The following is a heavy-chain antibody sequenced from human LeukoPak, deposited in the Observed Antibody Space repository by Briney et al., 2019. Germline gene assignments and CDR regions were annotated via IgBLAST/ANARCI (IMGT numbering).Heavy chain of an antibody. V-gene: IGHV3-7*01. Sequence: GGSLRLSCAASGFTLSSHWMTWVRQAPGKGLEWVANINQDGSAKYYVDSVRGRFTISRDNAKNSMHLQMNSLRAEDTAVYYCARWEIRGTAHQLDYWGQGTLVTASS. CDR1: GFTLSSHW. CDR2: INQDGSAK. D-gene: IGHD1-7*01. CDR3: ARWEIRGTAHQLDY. J-gene: IGHJ4*02.